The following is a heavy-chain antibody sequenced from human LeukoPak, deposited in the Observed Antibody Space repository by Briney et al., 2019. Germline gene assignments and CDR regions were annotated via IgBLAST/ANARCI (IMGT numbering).Heavy chain of an antibody. CDR2: IRYDGTAQ. V-gene: IGHV3-30*02. CDR3: ARGNSNGFDT. D-gene: IGHD1-7*01. J-gene: IGHJ3*02. Sequence: GGSLRLSCAASGFTFSNYGMDWVRQAPGKGLEWVAFIRYDGTAQYYADSVKGRFTISRDNSKNTLYMPVNSLRAEDTAVYYCARGNSNGFDTWGQGTMVTVSS. CDR1: GFTFSNYG.